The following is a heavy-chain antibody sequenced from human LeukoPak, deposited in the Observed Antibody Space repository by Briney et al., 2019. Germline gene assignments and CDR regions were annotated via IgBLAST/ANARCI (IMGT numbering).Heavy chain of an antibody. J-gene: IGHJ4*02. D-gene: IGHD3-22*01. CDR2: FYDSGNT. CDR1: GGPISSFY. CDR3: ARHTRSSGYSSFDY. V-gene: IGHV4-59*08. Sequence: SETLSLTCSVSGGPISSFYWSWIRQPPGKGLEWVGYFYDSGNTNYNPSLKSRVTISADTSKYQFSLRLSSVTAADTAVYYCARHTRSSGYSSFDYWGQGTLVTVSS.